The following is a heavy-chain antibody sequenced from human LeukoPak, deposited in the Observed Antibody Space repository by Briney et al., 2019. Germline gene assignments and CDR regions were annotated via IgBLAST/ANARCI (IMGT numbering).Heavy chain of an antibody. D-gene: IGHD6-13*01. CDR1: GYSFTSYW. Sequence: GESLKISCKGSGYSFTSYWIGWVRQMPGKGLEWMGIIYPGDSDTRYSPSFQGQVTISADKSISTAYLQWSSLKASDTAMYYCARRTAGIALVKAFDIWGQGTMVTVSS. CDR2: IYPGDSDT. CDR3: ARRTAGIALVKAFDI. J-gene: IGHJ3*02. V-gene: IGHV5-51*01.